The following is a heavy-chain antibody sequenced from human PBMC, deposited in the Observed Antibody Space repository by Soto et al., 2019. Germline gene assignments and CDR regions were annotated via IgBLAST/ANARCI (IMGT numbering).Heavy chain of an antibody. V-gene: IGHV3-11*01. D-gene: IGHD3-3*01. CDR2: IDTSGTKI. CDR1: GYTFRDYY. Sequence: QVQLVESGGDLVKPGGSLRLSCAASGYTFRDYYMSWIRQAPGKGLEWISYIDTSGTKIYYADSVKGRFTITRDNAKNSLYLEMNSLRDEDTAVYYCASHYDMWSGYLSPVDYWGQGTLVTVYS. J-gene: IGHJ4*02. CDR3: ASHYDMWSGYLSPVDY.